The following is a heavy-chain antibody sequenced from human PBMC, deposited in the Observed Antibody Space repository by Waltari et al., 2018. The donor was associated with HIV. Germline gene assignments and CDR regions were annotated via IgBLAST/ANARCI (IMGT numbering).Heavy chain of an antibody. J-gene: IGHJ5*02. D-gene: IGHD2-15*01. V-gene: IGHV3-23*01. CDR3: AKDHSLAPYSPPSFDP. CDR1: GFTFSSYA. Sequence: EVQLLESGGGLVQPGGSLRLSCAASGFTFSSYAMSWVRQAPGKGLEWVSAISSGGSTYYADSVRGRFTISRDNSKNTLYLQVNSLRAEDTAVYYCAKDHSLAPYSPPSFDPWGHGTLVTVSS. CDR2: ISSGGST.